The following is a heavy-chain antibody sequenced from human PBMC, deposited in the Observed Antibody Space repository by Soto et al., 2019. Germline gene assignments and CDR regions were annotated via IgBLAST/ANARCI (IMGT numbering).Heavy chain of an antibody. CDR3: ARGSVGYSGYVTDY. Sequence: ASVKVSCKASGGTFSSYAISWVRQAPGQGLEWMGWINPNSGGTNYAQKFQGWVAMTRDTSISTAYMELSRLRSDDTAVYYCARGSVGYSGYVTDYWGQGTLVTVS. CDR2: INPNSGGT. CDR1: GGTFSSYA. J-gene: IGHJ4*02. D-gene: IGHD5-12*01. V-gene: IGHV1-2*04.